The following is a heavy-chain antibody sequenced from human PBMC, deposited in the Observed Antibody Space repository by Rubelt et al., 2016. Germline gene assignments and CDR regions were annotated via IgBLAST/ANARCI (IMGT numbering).Heavy chain of an antibody. CDR3: ASVQVVPAAIGDDAFDI. V-gene: IGHV4-34*01. J-gene: IGHJ3*02. D-gene: IGHD2-2*01. CDR1: GGSFSGYY. Sequence: QVQLQQWGAGLLKPSENLSLTCAVYGGSFSGYYWSWVRQPPGKGLEWGGEINRSGRNNYTPSLKSRVTISVDTSKNQFSLKLSSVTAADTAVYYCASVQVVPAAIGDDAFDIWGQGTMVTVSS. CDR2: INRSGRN.